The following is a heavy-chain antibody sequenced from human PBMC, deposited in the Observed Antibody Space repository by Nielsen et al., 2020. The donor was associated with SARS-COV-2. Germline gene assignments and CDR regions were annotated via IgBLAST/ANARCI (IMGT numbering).Heavy chain of an antibody. Sequence: SVKVSCKASGGTFSSYAISWVRQAPGQGLEWMGGIIPIFGTANYAQKFQGRVTITADESTSTAYMELSSLRSEDTAVYYCARSKYYYDSSGSSFDYWGQGTLVTVSS. CDR3: ARSKYYYDSSGSSFDY. CDR1: GGTFSSYA. D-gene: IGHD3-22*01. CDR2: IIPIFGTA. V-gene: IGHV1-69*13. J-gene: IGHJ4*02.